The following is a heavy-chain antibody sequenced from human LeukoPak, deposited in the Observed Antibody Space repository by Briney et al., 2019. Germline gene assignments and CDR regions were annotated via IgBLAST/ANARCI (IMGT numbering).Heavy chain of an antibody. CDR2: ISAYNGDT. V-gene: IGHV1-18*01. D-gene: IGHD1-26*01. J-gene: IGHJ4*02. Sequence: ASVKVSCKASGYTYTTYGITWVRQAPGQGPEWMGWISAYNGDTNYAQKLQGRVTMTTDTSTNTAYMELRSLRSDDTAVYYCARGGGSYPTFDYWGQGTLVTVSS. CDR3: ARGGGSYPTFDY. CDR1: GYTYTTYG.